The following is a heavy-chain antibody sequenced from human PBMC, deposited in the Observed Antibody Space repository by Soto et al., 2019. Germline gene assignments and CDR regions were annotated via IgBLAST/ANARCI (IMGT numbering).Heavy chain of an antibody. CDR2: VYRTGST. CDR3: GTGVGATIIDY. Sequence: SETLSLTCAVSGGSISTSNWWSCRRQPAEKELEWIGEVYRTGSTNYNPSLKSRVTISVDTSKNQFSLKLSSVTAADTAVYYCGTGVGATIIDYWGQGTLVTVSS. D-gene: IGHD1-26*01. J-gene: IGHJ4*02. V-gene: IGHV4-4*02. CDR1: GGSISTSNW.